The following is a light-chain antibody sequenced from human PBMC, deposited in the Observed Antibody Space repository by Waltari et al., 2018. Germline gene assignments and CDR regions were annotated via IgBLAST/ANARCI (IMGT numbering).Light chain of an antibody. CDR3: MQGSHWPRT. Sequence: DVVMSQSPLSLPVTLGQPASISCGSSQSLVHTDGNTYLNWFQQRPGQPPRRLIYKISRRESGVPDRFSGSGSGTDFTLKISRVEAEDVGVYYCMQGSHWPRTFGQGTKLEI. CDR2: KIS. J-gene: IGKJ2*01. CDR1: QSLVHTDGNTY. V-gene: IGKV2-30*02.